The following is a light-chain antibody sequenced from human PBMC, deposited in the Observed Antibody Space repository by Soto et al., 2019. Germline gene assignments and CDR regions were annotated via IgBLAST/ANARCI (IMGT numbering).Light chain of an antibody. CDR3: QQSYSTPWT. CDR1: QSISSY. Sequence: DIQMTQSPSSLSASVGDRVTLTCRASQSISSYLNWYQQKPGKAPKFLIYAASSLQSGVPSRFSGSGSGTDFTLTISSLQPEDFATYYCQQSYSTPWTFGQGTKVDIK. J-gene: IGKJ1*01. CDR2: AAS. V-gene: IGKV1-39*01.